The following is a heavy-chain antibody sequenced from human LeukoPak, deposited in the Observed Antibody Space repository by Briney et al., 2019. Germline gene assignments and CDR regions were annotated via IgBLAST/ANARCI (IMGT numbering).Heavy chain of an antibody. Sequence: SETLSLTCTVSGGSFSSGDYYWSWIRQPPGKGLEWIGYIYYSGSTYYNPSLKSRVTISVDTSKNQFSLKLSSVTAADTAVYYCARDLSSGWYGNWFDPWGQGTLVTVSS. J-gene: IGHJ5*02. CDR2: IYYSGST. CDR3: ARDLSSGWYGNWFDP. V-gene: IGHV4-30-4*01. D-gene: IGHD6-19*01. CDR1: GGSFSSGDYY.